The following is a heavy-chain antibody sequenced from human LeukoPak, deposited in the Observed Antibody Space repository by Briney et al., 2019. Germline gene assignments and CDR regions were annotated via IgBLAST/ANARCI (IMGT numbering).Heavy chain of an antibody. D-gene: IGHD3-10*01. J-gene: IGHJ4*02. V-gene: IGHV3-9*01. CDR1: GFTFDDYA. Sequence: TGGSLRLSCAASGFTFDDYAMHWVRQAPGKGLEWVSGISWNSGSIGYADSVKGRFTISRDNSKNTLYLQMNSLRAEDTAVYYCAKECYGSGSYKGRADYWGQGTLVTVSS. CDR3: AKECYGSGSYKGRADY. CDR2: ISWNSGSI.